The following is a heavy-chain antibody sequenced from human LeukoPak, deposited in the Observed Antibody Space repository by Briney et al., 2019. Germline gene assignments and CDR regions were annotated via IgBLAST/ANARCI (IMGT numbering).Heavy chain of an antibody. CDR2: IYGGGST. D-gene: IGHD2-21*01. J-gene: IGHJ1*01. V-gene: IGHV3-53*01. CDR3: ASGREYCGGAECYEYFQH. Sequence: GGSLRLSCAASGFTVRTHSMSWVRQAPGKGLEWVSVIYGGGSTYYADSVNGRFTISRDSSKNTLFLQMNSLRAEDTALYYCASGREYCGGAECYEYFQHWGQGTLVTVSS. CDR1: GFTVRTHS.